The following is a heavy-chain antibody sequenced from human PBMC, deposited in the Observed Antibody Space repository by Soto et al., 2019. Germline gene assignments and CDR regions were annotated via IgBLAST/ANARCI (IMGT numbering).Heavy chain of an antibody. CDR3: ARDSIGYCSSTSCYANY. J-gene: IGHJ4*02. CDR2: ISAYNGNT. V-gene: IGHV1-18*01. D-gene: IGHD2-2*01. CDR1: GYTFTSYG. Sequence: QVQLVQSGAEVKKPGASVKVSCKASGYTFTSYGISWVRQAPGXXXXWMGWISAYNGNTNYAQKLQGRVTMTTDTSTSTAYMELRSLRSDDTAVYYCARDSIGYCSSTSCYANYWGQGTLVTVSS.